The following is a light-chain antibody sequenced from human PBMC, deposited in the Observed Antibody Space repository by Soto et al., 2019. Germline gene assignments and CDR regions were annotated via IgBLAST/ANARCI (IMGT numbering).Light chain of an antibody. CDR2: EVN. V-gene: IGLV2-14*01. CDR1: KFDIGRYNY. CDR3: SSYTSASALAI. Sequence: QSALTQPASVSGSPGQTITISCAGTKFDIGRYNYVSWYRQHPGEAPKLIIFEVNNRPSGISNRFSGSKSGNTASLTISGLQVEDEAHYFCSSYTSASALAIFGGGTKRTVL. J-gene: IGLJ2*01.